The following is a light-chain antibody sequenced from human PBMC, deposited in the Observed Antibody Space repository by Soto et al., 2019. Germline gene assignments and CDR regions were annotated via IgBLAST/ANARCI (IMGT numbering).Light chain of an antibody. V-gene: IGLV2-14*01. CDR1: SSDFTTYHY. CDR3: SSYTSSSTLV. CDR2: EVS. J-gene: IGLJ1*01. Sequence: QSVLTQPASVSGSPGQSITISCTGSSSDFTTYHYVSWYRQHPGKAPKLMIYEVSNRPSGVSNRFSGSKSGNAASLTISGLQAEDEADYYCSSYTSSSTLVFGTGTKVTV.